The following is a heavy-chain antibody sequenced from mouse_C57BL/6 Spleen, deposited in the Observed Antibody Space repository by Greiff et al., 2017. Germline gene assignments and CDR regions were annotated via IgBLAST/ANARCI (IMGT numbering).Heavy chain of an antibody. J-gene: IGHJ2*01. CDR3: ARSADDYDVPDY. D-gene: IGHD2-4*01. Sequence: QVQLQQSGAELARPGASVKLSCKASGYTFTSYGISWVKQRTGQGLEWIGEIYPRSGNTYYNEKFKGKATLPADKSSSTAYMELRSLASEDSAVYFCARSADDYDVPDYWGQGTTLTVSS. CDR1: GYTFTSYG. CDR2: IYPRSGNT. V-gene: IGHV1-81*01.